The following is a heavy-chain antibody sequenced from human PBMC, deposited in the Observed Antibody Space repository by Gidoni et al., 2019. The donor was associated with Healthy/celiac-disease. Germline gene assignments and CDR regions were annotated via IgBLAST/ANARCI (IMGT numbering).Heavy chain of an antibody. CDR3: ARESTAYYYYGMDV. CDR1: GYTFTSYG. CDR2: ISAYNGNT. Sequence: QVQLVQSGAEVKKPGAAVKVSCKASGYTFTSYGISWVRQAPGQGLEWMGWISAYNGNTNYAQKLQGRVTMTTETSTSTAYMELRSLGSDDTAVYYCARESTAYYYYGMDVWGQGTTVTVSS. D-gene: IGHD4-17*01. V-gene: IGHV1-18*01. J-gene: IGHJ6*02.